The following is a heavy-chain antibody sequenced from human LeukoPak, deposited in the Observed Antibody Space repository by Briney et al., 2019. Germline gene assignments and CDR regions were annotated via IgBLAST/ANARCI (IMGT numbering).Heavy chain of an antibody. Sequence: GGTLRLSCSASGFTFSSYAMHWFRRAPGRGLEYVSAISSPGGSTYYDDSVKGRFTISRDNSKNTLYLQMSSLRAEDTSVYYCVKAPRTTVVGFDIWGEGKMVTVSS. CDR2: ISSPGGST. V-gene: IGHV3-64D*06. J-gene: IGHJ3*02. CDR1: GFTFSSYA. D-gene: IGHD4-11*01. CDR3: VKAPRTTVVGFDI.